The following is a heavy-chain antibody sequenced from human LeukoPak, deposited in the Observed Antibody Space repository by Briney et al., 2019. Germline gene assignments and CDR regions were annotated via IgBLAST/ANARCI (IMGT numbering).Heavy chain of an antibody. CDR3: ARGPSYYDSGSPFDY. J-gene: IGHJ4*02. Sequence: PSETLSLTCTVSGGSISSSYWTWIRQPPGKGLEWIGCIYYSGSTNYNPSLRSRVTMSVDTSKNQFSLKLSSVTAADTAVYYCARGPSYYDSGSPFDYWGQGTLVTVSS. D-gene: IGHD3-10*01. V-gene: IGHV4-59*08. CDR1: GGSISSSY. CDR2: IYYSGST.